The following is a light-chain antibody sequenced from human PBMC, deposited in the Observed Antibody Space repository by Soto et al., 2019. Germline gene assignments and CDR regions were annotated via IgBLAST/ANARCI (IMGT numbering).Light chain of an antibody. CDR1: SSNIGRNT. V-gene: IGLV1-44*01. CDR3: AAWDDSLNAWA. Sequence: QSVLTQPPSASGTPGQRVTISCSGSSSNIGRNTVKWYRQLPGTAPKLLIGSSDQRPSGVPDRVSGSQSGTSASLAISGLQSEDEADDICAAWDDSLNAWAFGGGTKLTVL. J-gene: IGLJ3*02. CDR2: SSD.